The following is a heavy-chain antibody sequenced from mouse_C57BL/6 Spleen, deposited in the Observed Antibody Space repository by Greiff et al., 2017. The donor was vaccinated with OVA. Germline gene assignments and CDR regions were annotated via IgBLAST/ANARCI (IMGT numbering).Heavy chain of an antibody. J-gene: IGHJ1*03. V-gene: IGHV1-69*01. Sequence: QVQLKQPGAELVMPGASVKLSCKASGYTFTSYWMHWVKQRPGQGLEWIGEIDPSDSYTHYNQKFKGKSTLTVDKSSSTAYMQLSSLTSEDSAVYYCARPHYYGSSEGYFDVWGTGTTVTVSS. CDR3: ARPHYYGSSEGYFDV. D-gene: IGHD1-1*01. CDR2: IDPSDSYT. CDR1: GYTFTSYW.